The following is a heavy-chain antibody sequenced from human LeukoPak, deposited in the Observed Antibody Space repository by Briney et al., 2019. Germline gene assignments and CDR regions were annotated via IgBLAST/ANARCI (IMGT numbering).Heavy chain of an antibody. J-gene: IGHJ4*02. CDR1: GFTFSSYW. CDR3: AGGGYNPANDY. Sequence: PGGCLRLSCAASGFTFSSYWMSWVRQAPGKGLEWVANIKQDGSEKYYVDSVKGRFTISRDNAKNTLYLQMNSLRAEDTAVYYCAGGGYNPANDYWGQGTLVTVSS. CDR2: IKQDGSEK. D-gene: IGHD5-24*01. V-gene: IGHV3-7*01.